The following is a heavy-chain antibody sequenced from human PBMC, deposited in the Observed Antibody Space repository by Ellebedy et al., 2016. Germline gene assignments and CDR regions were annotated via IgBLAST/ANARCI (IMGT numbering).Heavy chain of an antibody. CDR2: IYSADRT. Sequence: GESLKISXAASGFSVNRNYMSWVRQAPGKGLEWVSIIYSADRTNYADPVKGRFVISTDNSKNTVYLQLNDVRADDTAVYYCARDRPDSHGSGYFDYWGQGILVTVSS. V-gene: IGHV3-53*01. CDR3: ARDRPDSHGSGYFDY. CDR1: GFSVNRNY. J-gene: IGHJ4*02. D-gene: IGHD3-10*01.